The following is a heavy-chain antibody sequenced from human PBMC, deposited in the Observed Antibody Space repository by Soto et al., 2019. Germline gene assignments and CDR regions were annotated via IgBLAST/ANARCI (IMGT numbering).Heavy chain of an antibody. CDR1: GGTFSSYA. J-gene: IGHJ5*02. Sequence: QVQLVQSGAEVKKPGSSVQVSCKASGGTFSSYAISWVRQAPGQGLEWMGGIIPIFGTANYAQKFQGRVTITADESTSTAYMELSSLRSEDTAVYYCARGIVVVTAIPGRNWFDPWGQGTLVTVSS. CDR2: IIPIFGTA. CDR3: ARGIVVVTAIPGRNWFDP. D-gene: IGHD2-21*02. V-gene: IGHV1-69*12.